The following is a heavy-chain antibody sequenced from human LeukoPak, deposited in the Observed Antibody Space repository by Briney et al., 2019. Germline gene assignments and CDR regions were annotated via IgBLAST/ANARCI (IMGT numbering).Heavy chain of an antibody. CDR2: ISTNGGST. D-gene: IGHD1-26*01. CDR1: GFTFSSYA. CDR3: ARGHGSGSYSDY. V-gene: IGHV3-64*01. J-gene: IGHJ4*02. Sequence: GGSLRLSCAAPGFTFSSYAMHWVRQAPGKGLEYVSGISTNGGSTNYANSVKGRFTISRDNSKNTLYLQMGSLRAEDMAVYYCARGHGSGSYSDYWGQGTLVTVSS.